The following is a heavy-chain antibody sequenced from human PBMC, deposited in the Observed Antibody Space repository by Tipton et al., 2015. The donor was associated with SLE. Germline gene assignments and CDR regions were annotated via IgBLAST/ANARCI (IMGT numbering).Heavy chain of an antibody. CDR1: GGSISSHY. D-gene: IGHD4-17*01. Sequence: GLVKPSETLSLTCTVSGGSISSHYWSWIRQPPGKGLEWIGYIYYSGSTNYNPSLKSRVTISVDTSKNQFSLKLSSVTAADTAVYYCASGTVTTIDYWGQGTLVTVSS. CDR2: IYYSGST. CDR3: ASGTVTTIDY. J-gene: IGHJ4*02. V-gene: IGHV4-59*11.